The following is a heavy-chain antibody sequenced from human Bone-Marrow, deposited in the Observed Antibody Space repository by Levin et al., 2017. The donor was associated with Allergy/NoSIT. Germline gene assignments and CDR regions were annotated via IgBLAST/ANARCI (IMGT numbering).Heavy chain of an antibody. CDR2: INEDGSEK. CDR3: ARDGYCSGGSCSIGWFDP. D-gene: IGHD2-15*01. Sequence: PGESLKISCAASGFTFSNYWMTWVRQPPGKGLEWVANINEDGSEKYYVDSVKGRFTISRDNAKNSLDLQMNTLRAEDTAVYYCARDGYCSGGSCSIGWFDPWGQGTLVTVYS. J-gene: IGHJ5*02. CDR1: GFTFSNYW. V-gene: IGHV3-7*01.